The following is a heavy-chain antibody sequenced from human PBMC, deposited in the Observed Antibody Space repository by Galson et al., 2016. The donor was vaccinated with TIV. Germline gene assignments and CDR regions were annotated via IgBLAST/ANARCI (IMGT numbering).Heavy chain of an antibody. CDR3: ARDRGSMTMILEVDNHYGMDV. CDR2: ISSYNGDT. CDR1: GYTFRNYG. Sequence: SVKVTCKASGYTFRNYGFSWVRQAPGQGLEWLGWISSYNGDTNYAHNLRGRLTMTTDSSTTTAPMELRSLRSDDTAVYFCARDRGSMTMILEVDNHYGMDVWGQGTTVTVSS. J-gene: IGHJ6*02. V-gene: IGHV1-18*04. D-gene: IGHD3-22*01.